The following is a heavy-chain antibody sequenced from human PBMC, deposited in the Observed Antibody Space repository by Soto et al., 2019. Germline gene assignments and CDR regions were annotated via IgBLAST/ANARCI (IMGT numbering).Heavy chain of an antibody. J-gene: IGHJ5*02. D-gene: IGHD3-16*01. CDR1: GFTFDDYA. CDR2: ISWNSGSL. V-gene: IGHV3-9*01. Sequence: EVQLVESGGGLVQPGRSLRLSCAASGFTFDDYAMHWVRQAPGKGLEWVSGISWNSGSLGYADSVKGRFTISRDNAKNSMDLQMTSVRADDTALYHCAKAPGAMITLGGVIAHWCQGTLVTVSS. CDR3: AKAPGAMITLGGVIAH.